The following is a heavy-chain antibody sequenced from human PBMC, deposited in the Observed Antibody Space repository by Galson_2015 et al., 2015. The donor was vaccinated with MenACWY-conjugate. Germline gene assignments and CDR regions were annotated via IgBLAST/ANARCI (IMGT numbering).Heavy chain of an antibody. Sequence: PALVKPTQPLTLPCTFSGFSLRTSEMCIYWVRQPPGKALEWLARIDWRGNKYYTTSLKTRLTISKDTSTNQVVLTMTNVDPVDTATYYCARMHIVLDATDAFDIWGQGTMVTVSS. CDR3: ARMHIVLDATDAFDI. D-gene: IGHD3-22*01. V-gene: IGHV2-70*18. CDR2: IDWRGNK. J-gene: IGHJ3*02. CDR1: GFSLRTSEMC.